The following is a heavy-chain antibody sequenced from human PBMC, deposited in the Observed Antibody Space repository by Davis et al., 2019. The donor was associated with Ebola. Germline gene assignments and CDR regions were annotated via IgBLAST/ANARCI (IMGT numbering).Heavy chain of an antibody. CDR1: GGTFSSYA. Sequence: AASVKVSCKASGGTFSSYAISWVRQAPGQGLEWMGGIIPIFGTANYAQKFQGRVTMTRDTSTSTVYMELSSLRSEDTAVYYCARDDIAAAGHYFDYWDQGTLVTVSS. CDR3: ARDDIAAAGHYFDY. CDR2: IIPIFGTA. J-gene: IGHJ4*02. V-gene: IGHV1-69*05. D-gene: IGHD6-13*01.